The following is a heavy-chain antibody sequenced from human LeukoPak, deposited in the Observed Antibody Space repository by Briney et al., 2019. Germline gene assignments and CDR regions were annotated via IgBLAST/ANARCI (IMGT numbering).Heavy chain of an antibody. CDR3: AKERWTTTAFDI. D-gene: IGHD3/OR15-3a*01. V-gene: IGHV3-23*01. CDR1: GFTFSSYA. Sequence: PGGSLRLSCAASGFTFSSYAMSWVRQAPGKGLEWVSLINVSGGSTYYADSVKGRFTISRDNSKNTLFLQMDSLRAEDTAVYYCAKERWTTTAFDIRGQGTMVTVSS. CDR2: INVSGGST. J-gene: IGHJ3*02.